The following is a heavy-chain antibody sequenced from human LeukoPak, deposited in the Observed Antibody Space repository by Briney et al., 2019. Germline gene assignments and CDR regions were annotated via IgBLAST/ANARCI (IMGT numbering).Heavy chain of an antibody. Sequence: QPGGSLRLSCAASGFTFNSYAMSWVRQAPGTGLEWVSAISGSGGSIYYADSVKGRFTISRDNSENTLYLQMNSPRAEDTAVYYCAKTHSGGNSGYYFDYWGQGTLVTVSS. CDR2: ISGSGGSI. J-gene: IGHJ4*02. D-gene: IGHD4-23*01. CDR1: GFTFNSYA. CDR3: AKTHSGGNSGYYFDY. V-gene: IGHV3-23*01.